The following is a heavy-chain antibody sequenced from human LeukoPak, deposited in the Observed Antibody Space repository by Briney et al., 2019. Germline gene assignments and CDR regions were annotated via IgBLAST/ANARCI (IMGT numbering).Heavy chain of an antibody. D-gene: IGHD6-19*01. CDR2: FDPEDGET. CDR1: GYTLTELS. CDR3: ATGGQWLVYFDY. J-gene: IGHJ4*02. Sequence: ASVKVSCKDSGYTLTELSMHWERQAPGKGHEWMGGFDPEDGETIYAQKLQGRVTMTEVTYTDTAYMEVSSLRSEDTAVYYCATGGQWLVYFDYWGQGTLVNVSS. V-gene: IGHV1-24*01.